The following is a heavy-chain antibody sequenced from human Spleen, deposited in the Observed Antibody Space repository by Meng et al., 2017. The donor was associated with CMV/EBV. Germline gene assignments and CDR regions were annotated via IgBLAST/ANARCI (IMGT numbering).Heavy chain of an antibody. CDR3: ARALSTPTAGGY. D-gene: IGHD4-17*01. CDR1: GGTFSSYA. J-gene: IGHJ4*02. Sequence: SVKVSCKASGGTFSSYAISWVRQAPGQGLEWMGGIIPIFGTANYAQKFQGRVTITADKSTSTAYMELSSLRSEDTAVYYCARALSTPTAGGYWGQGTLVTVSS. CDR2: IIPIFGTA. V-gene: IGHV1-69*06.